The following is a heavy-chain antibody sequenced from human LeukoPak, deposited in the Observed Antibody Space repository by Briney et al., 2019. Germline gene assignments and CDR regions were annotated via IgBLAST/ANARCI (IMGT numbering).Heavy chain of an antibody. CDR1: GFTFGSYW. D-gene: IGHD6-13*01. Sequence: GGSLRLSCAASGFTFGSYWMHWVRQAPGKGLVWVSHINTDGSSPTYGDSAKGRFTVSRDNAKNTLFLQMNSLRVEDTAVYYCARGTAATAGIGYWGQGTLVTVSS. CDR3: ARGTAATAGIGY. CDR2: INTDGSSP. V-gene: IGHV3-74*01. J-gene: IGHJ4*02.